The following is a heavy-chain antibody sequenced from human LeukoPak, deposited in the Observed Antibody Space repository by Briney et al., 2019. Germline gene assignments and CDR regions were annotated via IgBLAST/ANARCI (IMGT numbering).Heavy chain of an antibody. CDR3: AKEGADSGWYWDY. D-gene: IGHD6-19*01. V-gene: IGHV3-23*01. J-gene: IGHJ4*02. CDR1: GFTFGNSA. CDR2: ITGSGGGT. Sequence: GGSLRLSCAASGFTFGNSAMTWVRQAPGKGLEYVSSITGSGGGTFYADSVKGRFTISRDNSKNTLSLQMNSLRVDDTAVYYCAKEGADSGWYWDYWGQGTLVTVSS.